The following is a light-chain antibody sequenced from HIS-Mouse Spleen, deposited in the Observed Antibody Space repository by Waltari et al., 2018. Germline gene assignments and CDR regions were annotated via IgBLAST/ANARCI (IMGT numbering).Light chain of an antibody. CDR1: ALPKKY. CDR2: EDS. CDR3: YSTDSSGNHRV. J-gene: IGLJ2*01. V-gene: IGLV3-10*01. Sequence: SYELTQPPSVSVSPGQTARITCSGDALPKKYAYWYQQKSRQAPVLFNYEDSKRPSGIPDRFYGSSSGTMATLTISGAQVDDEADYYCYSTDSSGNHRVFGGGTKLTVL.